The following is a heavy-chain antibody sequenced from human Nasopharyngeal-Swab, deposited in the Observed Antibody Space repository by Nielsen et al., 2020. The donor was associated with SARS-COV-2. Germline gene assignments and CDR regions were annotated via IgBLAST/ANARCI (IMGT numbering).Heavy chain of an antibody. CDR3: ASQGSGSYYLLYYYYGMDV. Sequence: GKGLEWIGSIYYSGSTYYNPSLKSRVTISVDTSKNQFSLKLSSVTTADTAVYYCASQGSGSYYLLYYYYGMDVWGQGTTVTVSS. J-gene: IGHJ6*02. D-gene: IGHD1-26*01. CDR2: IYYSGST. V-gene: IGHV4-39*01.